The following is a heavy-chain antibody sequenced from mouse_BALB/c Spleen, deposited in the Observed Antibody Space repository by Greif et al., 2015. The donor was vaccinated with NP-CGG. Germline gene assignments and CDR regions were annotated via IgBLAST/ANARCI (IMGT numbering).Heavy chain of an antibody. CDR3: ARRTGTEAMDY. V-gene: IGHV1-84*02. CDR2: IYPGSGNT. J-gene: IGHJ4*01. CDR1: GYTFTDYY. D-gene: IGHD4-1*01. Sequence: VQLQQSGPELVKPGASVKIPCKASGYTFTDYYINRVKQKPGQGLEWIGWIYPGSGNTKYNEKFKGKATLTVDTSSSTAYMQLSSLTSEDTAVYFCARRTGTEAMDYWGQGTSVTVSS.